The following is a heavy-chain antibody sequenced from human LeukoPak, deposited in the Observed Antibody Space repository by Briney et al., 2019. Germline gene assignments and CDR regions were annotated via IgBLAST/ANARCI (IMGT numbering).Heavy chain of an antibody. CDR1: GFTFSSYT. CDR2: IISSGTYI. J-gene: IGHJ4*02. CDR3: ARGQFPDY. D-gene: IGHD5-24*01. Sequence: GGSLRLSCAASGFTFSSYTMNWVRQAPGKGLEWVSSIISSGTYIYYADSVKGRFTISRDNAKNSLYLQMNSLRTEDTAVYYCARGQFPDYWGQGILLTVPS. V-gene: IGHV3-21*01.